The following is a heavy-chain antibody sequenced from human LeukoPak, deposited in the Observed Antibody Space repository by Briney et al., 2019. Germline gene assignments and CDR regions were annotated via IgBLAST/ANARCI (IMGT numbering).Heavy chain of an antibody. CDR3: ARDRLLYNAFDI. CDR2: IYHSGST. V-gene: IGHV4-30-2*01. D-gene: IGHD2-21*01. Sequence: SETLSLTCAVSGGSISSGGYSWSWIRQPPGKGLEWIGYIYHSGSTYYNPSLKSRVTISVDRSKNQFSLKLSSVTAADTAVYYCARDRLLYNAFDIWGQGTMVTVSS. J-gene: IGHJ3*02. CDR1: GGSISSGGYS.